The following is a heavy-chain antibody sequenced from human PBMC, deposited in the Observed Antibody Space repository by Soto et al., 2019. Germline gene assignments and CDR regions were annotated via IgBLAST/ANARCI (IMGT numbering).Heavy chain of an antibody. CDR1: GFTFSSYG. Sequence: QVQLVESGGGVVQPGRSLRLSCAASGFTFSSYGMHWVRQAPGKGLEWVAVIWYDGSKKFYADSVKGRFTISRDNSKNTLYLQMNSLRAEDTAVYYCARDSDTAMAPPFDYWGQGTLVTVSS. CDR3: ARDSDTAMAPPFDY. CDR2: IWYDGSKK. J-gene: IGHJ4*02. V-gene: IGHV3-33*01. D-gene: IGHD5-18*01.